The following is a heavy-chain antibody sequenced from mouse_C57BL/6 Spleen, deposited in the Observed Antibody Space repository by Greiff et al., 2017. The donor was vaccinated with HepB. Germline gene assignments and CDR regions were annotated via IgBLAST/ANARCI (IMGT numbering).Heavy chain of an antibody. V-gene: IGHV7-3*01. CDR1: GFTFTDYY. J-gene: IGHJ2*01. CDR3: ARYGDYGNYPDY. Sequence: EVKLMESGGGLVQPGGSLSLSCAASGFTFTDYYMSWVRQPPGKALEWLGFIRNKANGYTTEYSASVKGRFTISRDNSQSILYLQMNALRAEDSATYYCARYGDYGNYPDYWGQGTTLTVSS. D-gene: IGHD2-1*01. CDR2: IRNKANGYTT.